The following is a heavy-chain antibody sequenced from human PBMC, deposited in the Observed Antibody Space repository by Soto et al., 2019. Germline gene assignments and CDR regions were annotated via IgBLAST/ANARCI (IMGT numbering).Heavy chain of an antibody. CDR1: GFTFTSSA. J-gene: IGHJ4*02. V-gene: IGHV1-58*02. D-gene: IGHD2-2*01. CDR2: IVVGSGNT. Sequence: SVKVSCKASGFTFTSSAMQWVRQARGQRLEWIGWIVVGSGNTNYAQKFQERVTITRDMSTSTAYMELSSLRSEDTAVYYCAGGVVPAAPFDYWGQGTLVTVSS. CDR3: AGGVVPAAPFDY.